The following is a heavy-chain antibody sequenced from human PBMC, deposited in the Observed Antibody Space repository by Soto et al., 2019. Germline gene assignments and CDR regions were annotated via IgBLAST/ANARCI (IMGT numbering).Heavy chain of an antibody. CDR3: ARHIAVSGTRGFDF. J-gene: IGHJ4*02. D-gene: IGHD6-19*01. CDR2: IYHSGRT. CDR1: GGSISTNW. V-gene: IGHV4-4*02. Sequence: QVQLQESGPGLMKPSGTLSLTCAVSGGSISTNWWSWVRQPPGKGLEWIGEIYHSGRTNYNPSLENRVTMSVDKSQTHLSLILNSVTAAGTAVYYCARHIAVSGTRGFDFWGQGTQVTVSS.